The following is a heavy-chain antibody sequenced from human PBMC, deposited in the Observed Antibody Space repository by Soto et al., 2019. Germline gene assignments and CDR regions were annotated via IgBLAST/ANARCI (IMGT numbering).Heavy chain of an antibody. CDR1: GFTFTSSA. Sequence: ASVKVSCKASGFTFTSSAMQWVRQARGQRLEWIGWIVGGSGNTNYAQKFQERVTITRDMNTSTVYMELSSLRSEDAAVYYCAAVQLQGYCSGGSCFDYWGQGTLVTVSS. J-gene: IGHJ4*02. CDR3: AAVQLQGYCSGGSCFDY. CDR2: IVGGSGNT. V-gene: IGHV1-58*02. D-gene: IGHD2-15*01.